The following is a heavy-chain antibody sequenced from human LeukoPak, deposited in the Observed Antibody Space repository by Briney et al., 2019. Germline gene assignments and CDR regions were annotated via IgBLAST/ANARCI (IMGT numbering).Heavy chain of an antibody. J-gene: IGHJ5*02. CDR3: VRLIRGATFDP. Sequence: GGSLRLSCAASGFKFTTYYMTWIRQAPGKGLEWLSYISGSGTTIDYADSVKGRFTISRDNAKTSVYLQMNNPTAEDAAVYYCVRLIRGATFDPWGQGALVAVSS. CDR1: GFKFTTYY. V-gene: IGHV3-11*01. CDR2: ISGSGTTI. D-gene: IGHD3-10*01.